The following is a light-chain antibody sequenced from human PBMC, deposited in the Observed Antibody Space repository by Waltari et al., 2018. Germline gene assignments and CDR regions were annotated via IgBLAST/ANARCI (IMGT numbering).Light chain of an antibody. CDR3: QQYGSAPRT. CDR2: GAS. V-gene: IGKV3-20*01. Sequence: EIVLTQSPGTLSLSPGERATLSCRASQSVSSSYLAWYQQKPGQALRLLIYGASSRVTGIADRFSGSGSGTDFTLTVSRLEPEDFAVYYCQQYGSAPRTFGQGTKVEIK. J-gene: IGKJ1*01. CDR1: QSVSSSY.